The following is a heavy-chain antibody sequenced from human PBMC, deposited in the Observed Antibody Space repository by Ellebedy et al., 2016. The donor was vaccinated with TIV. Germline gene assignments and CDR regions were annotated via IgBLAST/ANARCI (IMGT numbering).Heavy chain of an antibody. Sequence: GGSLRLSXQGSGYRFDRYWIGWVRQMPGKGLEWMGTIYPGDSDTRYSPSFQGQVTISADKSISTAFLQWSSLRASDTAIYYCTRFLGYCNTTSCYTFGYFDYWGQGTLVTVSS. CDR1: GYRFDRYW. CDR3: TRFLGYCNTTSCYTFGYFDY. D-gene: IGHD2-2*02. CDR2: IYPGDSDT. J-gene: IGHJ4*02. V-gene: IGHV5-51*01.